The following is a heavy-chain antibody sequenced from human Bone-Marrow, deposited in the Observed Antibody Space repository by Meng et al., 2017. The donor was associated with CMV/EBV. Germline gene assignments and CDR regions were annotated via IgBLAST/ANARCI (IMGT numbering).Heavy chain of an antibody. J-gene: IGHJ4*02. CDR2: IRYDGSNK. V-gene: IGHV3-30*02. D-gene: IGHD2-2*02. Sequence: GESLKISCAASGFTFSSYGMHWVRQAPGKGLEWVAFIRYDGSNKYYADSVKGRFTISRDNSKNTLYLQMNSLRAEDTAVYYYAKGGAAIRDWGQGTLVTVSS. CDR3: AKGGAAIRD. CDR1: GFTFSSYG.